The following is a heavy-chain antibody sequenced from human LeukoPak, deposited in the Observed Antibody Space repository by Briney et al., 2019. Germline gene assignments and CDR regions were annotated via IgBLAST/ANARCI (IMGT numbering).Heavy chain of an antibody. CDR3: AKVVRPMAPRGDAFDI. D-gene: IGHD2-8*01. J-gene: IGHJ3*02. CDR2: ISGSGGST. V-gene: IGHV3-23*01. CDR1: GFTFSSYA. Sequence: PGGSLRLSCAASGFTFSSYAMSWVRQAPGKGLEWVSAISGSGGSTYYADSVKGRFTISRDNSKNTLYLQMNSLRAEDTAVYYCAKVVRPMAPRGDAFDIWGQGTMVTVSS.